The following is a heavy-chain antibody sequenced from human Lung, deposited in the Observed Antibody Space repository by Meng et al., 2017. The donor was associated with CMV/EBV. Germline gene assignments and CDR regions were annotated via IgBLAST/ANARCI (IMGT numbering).Heavy chain of an antibody. J-gene: IGHJ4*02. D-gene: IGHD6-13*01. Sequence: LRLSCTVSGGSISSSSYYWGWIRQPPGKGLEWIGSIYYSGSTYYNPSLKSRVTISVDTSKNQFSLKLSSVTAADTAVYYCARQESSWYYFDYWGQGTLVTVSS. CDR1: GGSISSSSYY. CDR2: IYYSGST. CDR3: ARQESSWYYFDY. V-gene: IGHV4-39*01.